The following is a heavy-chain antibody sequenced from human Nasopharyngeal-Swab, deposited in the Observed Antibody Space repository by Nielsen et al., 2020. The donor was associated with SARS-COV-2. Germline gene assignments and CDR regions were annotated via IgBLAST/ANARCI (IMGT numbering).Heavy chain of an antibody. CDR1: GFTFSDYY. V-gene: IGHV3-11*01. CDR2: ISSSGSTI. Sequence: GESLKISCAASGFTFSDYYMSWIRQAPGKGLEWVSYISSSGSTIYYADSVKGRFTISRDNAKNSLYLQMNSLRAEDTAVYYCARDRYSSSWYGPIDYWGQGTLVTVSS. CDR3: ARDRYSSSWYGPIDY. J-gene: IGHJ4*02. D-gene: IGHD6-13*01.